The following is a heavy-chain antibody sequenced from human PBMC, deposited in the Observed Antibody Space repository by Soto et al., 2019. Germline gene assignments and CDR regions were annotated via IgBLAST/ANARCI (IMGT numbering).Heavy chain of an antibody. CDR1: GYSFTSYW. Sequence: EVQLVQSGAEVKKPGESLRISCKGSGYSFTSYWISWVRQMPGKGLEWMGRIDPSDSYTNYSPSFQGHVTISADKSISTAYLPWSRLTASDTALYDCAGHDSLGSASYNLDYWGQGPLVTVSS. D-gene: IGHD3-22*01. V-gene: IGHV5-10-1*01. CDR3: AGHDSLGSASYNLDY. CDR2: IDPSDSYT. J-gene: IGHJ4*02.